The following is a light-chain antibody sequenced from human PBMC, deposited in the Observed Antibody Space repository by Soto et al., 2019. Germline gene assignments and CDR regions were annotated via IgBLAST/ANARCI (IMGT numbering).Light chain of an antibody. CDR3: QQRNYWQVT. CDR2: DVS. V-gene: IGKV3-11*01. J-gene: IGKJ5*01. Sequence: EVVLTHSPVTLSLSPGEIATLSCRASQSVSSYLAWYQQKPGPAPRLLIYDVSNRATGIPARFSGSGSGTDFTLTISSLEPEDFAVYYCQQRNYWQVTFGQGTRLEIK. CDR1: QSVSSY.